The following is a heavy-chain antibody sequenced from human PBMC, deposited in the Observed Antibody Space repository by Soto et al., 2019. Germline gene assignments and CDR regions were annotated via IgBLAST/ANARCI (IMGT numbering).Heavy chain of an antibody. Sequence: SETLSLTCAVYGGSFSGYYWSWIRQPPGKGLEWIGEINHGGSTNYNPSLKSRVTISVDTSKNQFSLKLSSVTAADTAVYYCARGGRWLPLNYWGQGTLVTVSS. CDR1: GGSFSGYY. J-gene: IGHJ4*02. D-gene: IGHD6-19*01. CDR2: INHGGST. CDR3: ARGGRWLPLNY. V-gene: IGHV4-34*01.